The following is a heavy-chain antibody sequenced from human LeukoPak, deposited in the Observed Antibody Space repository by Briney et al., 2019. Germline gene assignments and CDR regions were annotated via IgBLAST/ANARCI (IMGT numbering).Heavy chain of an antibody. V-gene: IGHV3-43D*03. CDR2: ISWDGGSA. CDR3: AKVKLGYYYYYGMDV. D-gene: IGHD3-16*01. Sequence: GGSLRLSCAASGFTFEDYAMHWVRQAPGKGLQWVSLISWDGGSAYYTDSVKGRFTISRDNSKNFLYLQMNSLRVEDTALYYCAKVKLGYYYYYGMDVWGRGTPVTVSS. CDR1: GFTFEDYA. J-gene: IGHJ6*02.